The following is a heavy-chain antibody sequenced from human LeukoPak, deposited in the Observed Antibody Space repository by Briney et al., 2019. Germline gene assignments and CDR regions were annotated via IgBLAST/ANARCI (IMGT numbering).Heavy chain of an antibody. CDR2: IHYTGST. J-gene: IGHJ4*02. CDR1: GGSISSSTFF. Sequence: SETLSLTCTVSGGSISSSTFFWGWIRQPPGKGLEWIGSIHYTGSTYFNPSLKSRITISVDTSKNQFSLKLSSVTAADTAMYYCARPGSSGWSYWGQGTLVTVSS. V-gene: IGHV4-39*01. D-gene: IGHD6-19*01. CDR3: ARPGSSGWSY.